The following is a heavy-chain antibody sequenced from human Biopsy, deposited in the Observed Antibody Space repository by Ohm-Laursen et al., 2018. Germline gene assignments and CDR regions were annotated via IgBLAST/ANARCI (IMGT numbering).Heavy chain of an antibody. V-gene: IGHV3-33*01. D-gene: IGHD1-1*01. CDR2: LWCDGTNK. J-gene: IGHJ3*02. CDR3: ARPTNARAGGAPFDI. Sequence: SLRLSCAASGFSFSSYGMHWVRQAPGKGLEWVAVLWCDGTNKYYADSVKGRFTISRDNSKSTLYLQMNSLRAEDTAMYYCARPTNARAGGAPFDIWGQGTMVTVSS. CDR1: GFSFSSYG.